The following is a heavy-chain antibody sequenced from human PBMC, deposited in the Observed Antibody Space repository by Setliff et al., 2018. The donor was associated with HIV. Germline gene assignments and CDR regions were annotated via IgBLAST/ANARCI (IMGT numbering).Heavy chain of an antibody. CDR1: GYSFTGYY. J-gene: IGHJ4*02. V-gene: IGHV1-2*02. CDR3: ASGGDSPLVKGYYFLY. CDR2: INPSSGGS. D-gene: IGHD5-18*01. Sequence: ASVKVSCKASGYSFTGYYMHWVRQAPGQGIEWLGWINPSSGGSVSAQKFRGRVSMTRDTSITTAYLELSDLRSDDTAVYYCASGGDSPLVKGYYFLYWGQGTLVTVSS.